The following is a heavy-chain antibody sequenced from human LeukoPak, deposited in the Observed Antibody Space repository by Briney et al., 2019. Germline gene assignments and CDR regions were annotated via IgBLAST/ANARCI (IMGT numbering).Heavy chain of an antibody. CDR2: ISSSSSHI. CDR3: ARETLPSTSCPIY. Sequence: GGSLRLSCTASGFTFNSYSMNWVRQAPGKGLEGVSPISSSSSHIYYADSVKGRFTISRDHAKNSLYLEMNSLRAEDTAVYYCARETLPSTSCPIYWGQGTLVTVSS. J-gene: IGHJ4*02. V-gene: IGHV3-21*01. D-gene: IGHD2-2*01. CDR1: GFTFNSYS.